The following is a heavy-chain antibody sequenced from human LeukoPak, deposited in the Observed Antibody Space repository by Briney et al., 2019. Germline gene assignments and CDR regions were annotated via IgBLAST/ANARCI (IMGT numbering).Heavy chain of an antibody. CDR3: AKGYCVNDKCSNYDY. J-gene: IGHJ4*02. Sequence: GGSLRLSCAASGFTFNNYVMSWIRQAPGKGLEWVSVVSNSGGSTYYADSVKGRFTISRDNSKNTMYLQMNSLRAEDTAVYYCAKGYCVNDKCSNYDYWGQGTLVTVSS. V-gene: IGHV3-23*01. D-gene: IGHD2-8*01. CDR2: VSNSGGST. CDR1: GFTFNNYV.